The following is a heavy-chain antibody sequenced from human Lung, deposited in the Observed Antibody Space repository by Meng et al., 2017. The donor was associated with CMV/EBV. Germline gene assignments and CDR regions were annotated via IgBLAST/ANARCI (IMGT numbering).Heavy chain of an antibody. CDR2: INSDGSIR. J-gene: IGHJ6*02. CDR1: GFTFSNYW. V-gene: IGHV3-74*01. D-gene: IGHD3-10*01. Sequence: GGSLRLXCAASGFTFSNYWMHWVRQAPGKGLMWVSRINSDGSIRNYADSVKGRFTISRDNAKNTLYLEMNSLRAEDTDVYFCAPITWVRGLLSMDVWGQGTXVTVSS. CDR3: APITWVRGLLSMDV.